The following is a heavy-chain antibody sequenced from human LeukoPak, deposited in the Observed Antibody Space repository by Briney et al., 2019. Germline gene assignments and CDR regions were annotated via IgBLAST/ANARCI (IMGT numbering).Heavy chain of an antibody. CDR2: ISAYNGNT. CDR1: GYTFTSYG. Sequence: ASVKVSCKASGYTFTSYGISWVRQAPGHGLEWMGWISAYNGNTNYAQKLQGRVTMTTDTSTSTAYMELRSLRSDDTAVYYCASALQWELLGSEAFDIWGQGTMVTVSS. D-gene: IGHD1-26*01. V-gene: IGHV1-18*01. CDR3: ASALQWELLGSEAFDI. J-gene: IGHJ3*02.